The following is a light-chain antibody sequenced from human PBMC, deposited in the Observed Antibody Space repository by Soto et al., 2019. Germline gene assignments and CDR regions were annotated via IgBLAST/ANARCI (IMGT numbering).Light chain of an antibody. CDR3: QQLFSCPPT. CDR2: VAS. CDR1: QGISNY. Sequence: DIQLTQSPSFLSASVGDRVTITCRASQGISNYLAWYQQKPGKAPKLLIYVASTLQSGVPSRISCSGSATAFTLTISSLQPEDLAAYYGQQLFSCPPTFGNGKRLEIK. V-gene: IGKV1-9*01. J-gene: IGKJ5*01.